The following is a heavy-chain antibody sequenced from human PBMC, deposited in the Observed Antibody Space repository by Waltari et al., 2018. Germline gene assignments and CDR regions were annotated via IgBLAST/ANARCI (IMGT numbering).Heavy chain of an antibody. CDR2: ISGRGGFK. Sequence: EVQLLESGGGLVQPGGSLRLSCAASGFTFSSSATRWVRQAPGKGLEWGSAISGRGGFKDNGDAVRCRFTCSGGNAKNTQYLTMNSLRAEDTAVYYCVRGYCSSTSGYFPTNYYGMDVWGQGTTVTVSS. CDR1: GFTFSSSA. D-gene: IGHD2-2*01. J-gene: IGHJ6*02. V-gene: IGHV3-23*01. CDR3: VRGYCSSTSGYFPTNYYGMDV.